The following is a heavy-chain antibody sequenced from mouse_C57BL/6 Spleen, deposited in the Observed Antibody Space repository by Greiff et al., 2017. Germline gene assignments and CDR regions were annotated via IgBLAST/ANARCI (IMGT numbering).Heavy chain of an antibody. CDR3: ARSLLYYYGSSHWYFDV. V-gene: IGHV1-82*01. CDR2: IYPGDGDT. J-gene: IGHJ1*03. CDR1: GYAFSSSW. Sequence: QVQLKQSGPELVKPGASVKISCKASGYAFSSSWMNWVKQRPGKGLEWIGRIYPGDGDTNYNGKFKGKATLTADKSSSTAYMQLSSLTSEDSAVYFCARSLLYYYGSSHWYFDVWGTGTTVTVSS. D-gene: IGHD1-1*01.